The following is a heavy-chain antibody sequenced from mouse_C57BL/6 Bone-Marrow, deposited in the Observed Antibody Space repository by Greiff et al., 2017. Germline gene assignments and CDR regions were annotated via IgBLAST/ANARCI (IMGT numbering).Heavy chain of an antibody. J-gene: IGHJ3*01. Sequence: EVQLQQSGPELVKPGASVKISCKASGYTFTDYYMNWVKQSHGKSLEWIGDINPNNGGTSYNQKFKGKATLTVDKSSSTAYMELRSLTSEDSAVYYCARGRYYGSSSAWFAYWGQGTLVTVSA. CDR3: ARGRYYGSSSAWFAY. V-gene: IGHV1-26*01. CDR2: INPNNGGT. CDR1: GYTFTDYY. D-gene: IGHD1-1*01.